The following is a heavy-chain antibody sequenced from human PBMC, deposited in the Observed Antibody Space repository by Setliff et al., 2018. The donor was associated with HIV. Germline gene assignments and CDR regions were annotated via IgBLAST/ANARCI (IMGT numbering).Heavy chain of an antibody. CDR2: INPNSGAT. CDR1: GYTFTGYY. Sequence: ASVKVSCKTSGYTFTGYYMHWVRQAPGQGLEWMGWINPNSGATNYAHIFQDRVTMTRDNARNSFYLQMNSLRVDDTAVYFCARDKWASGFDFWGHGTLVTVSS. J-gene: IGHJ4*01. CDR3: ARDKWASGFDF. V-gene: IGHV1-2*02. D-gene: IGHD1-26*01.